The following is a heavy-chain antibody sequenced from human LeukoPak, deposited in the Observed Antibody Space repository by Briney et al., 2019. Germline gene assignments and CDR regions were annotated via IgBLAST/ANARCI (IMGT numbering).Heavy chain of an antibody. Sequence: SETLSLTCTVSGGSISSSSYYWGWIRQPPGKGPEWIGSIYYSGSTYYNPSLKSRVTIPVDTSKNQFSLKLSSVTAADTAVYYCARHTIRGYDVSTFDYWGQGTLVTVSS. D-gene: IGHD5-12*01. J-gene: IGHJ4*02. V-gene: IGHV4-39*01. CDR3: ARHTIRGYDVSTFDY. CDR1: GGSISSSSYY. CDR2: IYYSGST.